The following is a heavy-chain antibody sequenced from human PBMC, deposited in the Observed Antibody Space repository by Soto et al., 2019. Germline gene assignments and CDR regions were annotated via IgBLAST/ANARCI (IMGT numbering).Heavy chain of an antibody. CDR1: GYTFTGYY. V-gene: IGHV1-2*02. CDR3: ARVSRYYDSSGYSG. J-gene: IGHJ4*02. CDR2: INPNSGGT. Sequence: VASVKVSCKASGYTFTGYYMHWVRQAPGQGLEWMGWINPNSGGTNYAQKFQGRVTMTRDTSISTAYMELSRLRSDDTAVYYYARVSRYYDSSGYSGWGQGTLVTVSS. D-gene: IGHD3-22*01.